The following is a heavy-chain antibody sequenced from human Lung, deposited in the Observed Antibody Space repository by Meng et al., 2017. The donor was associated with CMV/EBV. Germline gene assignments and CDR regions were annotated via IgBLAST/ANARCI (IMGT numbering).Heavy chain of an antibody. Sequence: ASVKVSCKASGYSFSSYGVNWVRQAPGQGLEWLGWISAYNGNTNYAQKFEGRVTMTTDTSTSTAYMELRSLRSDDTAVYYCARSLVHSAMDVWGQGTAVTVSS. CDR3: ARSLVHSAMDV. CDR1: GYSFSSYG. V-gene: IGHV1-18*01. CDR2: ISAYNGNT. D-gene: IGHD3-16*01. J-gene: IGHJ6*02.